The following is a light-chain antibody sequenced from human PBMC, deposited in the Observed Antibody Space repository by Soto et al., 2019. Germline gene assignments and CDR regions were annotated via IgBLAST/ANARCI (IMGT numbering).Light chain of an antibody. CDR2: AAS. V-gene: IGKV1-17*03. CDR1: QGISNY. CDR3: LHHFTYPGT. J-gene: IGKJ1*01. Sequence: DIQMTQSPSAMSASVGDRVTITCRASQGISNYLAWFQQKPGQVPKRLIFAASNLQYGVPSRFSGGASGTEFPLTTTPLELKVFATYHCLHHFTYPGTFAQGTRVDIK.